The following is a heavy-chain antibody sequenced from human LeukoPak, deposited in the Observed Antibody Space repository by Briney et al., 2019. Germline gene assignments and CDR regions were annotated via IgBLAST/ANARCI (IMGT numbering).Heavy chain of an antibody. Sequence: SVKVSCKASGGTFSSYAISWVRQAPGQGLEWMGRIIPILGIANYAQKFQGRVTITADKSTSTAYMELSSLRSEDTAVYYCARGVSSGYYIDYWGQGTLVTVSS. J-gene: IGHJ4*02. CDR1: GGTFSSYA. CDR2: IIPILGIA. CDR3: ARGVSSGYYIDY. V-gene: IGHV1-69*04. D-gene: IGHD3-22*01.